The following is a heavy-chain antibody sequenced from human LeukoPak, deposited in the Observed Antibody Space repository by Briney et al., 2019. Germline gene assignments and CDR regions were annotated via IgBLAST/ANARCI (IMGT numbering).Heavy chain of an antibody. J-gene: IGHJ4*02. Sequence: PSETLSLTCTVSGGSISSYYWSWIRQPAGKGLEWIGRIYTSGSTNYNPSLKSRVTMSVDTSKNQFSLKLSSVTAADTAVYYCARDRITMVRGVIIGYFDYWGQGTLVTVSS. V-gene: IGHV4-4*07. CDR1: GGSISSYY. D-gene: IGHD3-10*01. CDR2: IYTSGST. CDR3: ARDRITMVRGVIIGYFDY.